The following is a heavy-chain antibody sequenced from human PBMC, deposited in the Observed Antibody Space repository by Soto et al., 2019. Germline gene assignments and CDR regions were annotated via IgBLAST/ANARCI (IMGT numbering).Heavy chain of an antibody. V-gene: IGHV1-18*01. Sequence: VKVSCNTSCYTFSNYVITWVRQAPGQPVEWLGWISLYSDGTNYAHKFQGRVSMTTDTSTNTGYMELRSLRSDDTAVYYCATAGKLQRLQHSFDPWGQGTQVTVYS. J-gene: IGHJ5*02. CDR2: ISLYSDGT. CDR1: CYTFSNYV. D-gene: IGHD6-13*01. CDR3: ATAGKLQRLQHSFDP.